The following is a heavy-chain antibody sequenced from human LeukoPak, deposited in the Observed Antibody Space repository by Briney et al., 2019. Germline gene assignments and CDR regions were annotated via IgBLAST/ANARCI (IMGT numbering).Heavy chain of an antibody. CDR3: ARDRIAVGSFDY. CDR2: ISYDGSNK. J-gene: IGHJ4*02. V-gene: IGHV3-30*03. CDR1: GFTFGSYG. D-gene: IGHD6-19*01. Sequence: GGSLRLSCAASGFTFGSYGMHWVRQAPGKGLEWVAVISYDGSNKYYADSVKGRFTISRDNSKNTLYLQMNSLRAEDTAVYYCARDRIAVGSFDYWGQGTLVTVSS.